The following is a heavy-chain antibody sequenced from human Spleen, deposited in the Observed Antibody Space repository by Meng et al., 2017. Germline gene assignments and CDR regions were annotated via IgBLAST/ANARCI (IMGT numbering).Heavy chain of an antibody. Sequence: QLQLQEWDPGLVKPSETLSLTCTVSGGSISSTNYYWAWIRQPPGKGLEYVGSIYYSGSAFYNPSLKSRVTISIDTSKNQFSLKLTSVTAADTAVYYCCTQQHYNWFDPWGQGTLVTVSS. CDR3: CTQQHYNWFDP. CDR2: IYYSGSA. J-gene: IGHJ5*02. V-gene: IGHV4-39*07. D-gene: IGHD2-8*01. CDR1: GGSISSTNYY.